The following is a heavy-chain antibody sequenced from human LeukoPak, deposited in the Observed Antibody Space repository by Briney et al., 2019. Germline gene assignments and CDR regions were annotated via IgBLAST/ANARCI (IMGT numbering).Heavy chain of an antibody. CDR2: FHNSGTS. D-gene: IGHD3-16*01. Sequence: SETLSLTCTISGGSMHNYYWSWIRQPPGKGLEWIGYFHNSGTSTYNPSLKSRVTITADTSKNQFSLKLNSLTTADTAVYYCTRGAGWLIDYWGQGILVTVSS. V-gene: IGHV4-59*01. J-gene: IGHJ4*02. CDR1: GGSMHNYY. CDR3: TRGAGWLIDY.